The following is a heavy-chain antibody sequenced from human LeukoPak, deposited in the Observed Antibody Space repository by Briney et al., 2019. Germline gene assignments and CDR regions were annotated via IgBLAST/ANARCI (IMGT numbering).Heavy chain of an antibody. CDR1: GFTFSSYD. CDR3: ARERIGYGFDY. D-gene: IGHD2-15*01. CDR2: IGTAGNT. V-gene: IGHV3-13*01. Sequence: GGSLRLSCAASGFTFSSYDMHWVRQATGKGLEWVSAIGTAGNTYYPGSVKGRFTISRENAKNSLYLQMNSLRAGDTAVYYCARERIGYGFDYWGQGTLVTVSS. J-gene: IGHJ4*02.